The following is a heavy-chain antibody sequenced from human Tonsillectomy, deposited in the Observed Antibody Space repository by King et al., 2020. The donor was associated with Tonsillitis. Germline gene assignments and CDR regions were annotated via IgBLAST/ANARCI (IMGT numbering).Heavy chain of an antibody. Sequence: VQLVESGGGVVQPGRSLRLSCAASGFTFSSYGIHWVRQAPGKGLEWVAVISYDGSNKYYADSVKGRFTISRDNSKNTLYLQMNSLRAEDTAVYYCAKVPSLWSYYFYGMEVWGQGPTVTVSS. CDR3: AKVPSLWSYYFYGMEV. CDR2: ISYDGSNK. J-gene: IGHJ6*02. CDR1: GFTFSSYG. D-gene: IGHD3-3*01. V-gene: IGHV3-30*18.